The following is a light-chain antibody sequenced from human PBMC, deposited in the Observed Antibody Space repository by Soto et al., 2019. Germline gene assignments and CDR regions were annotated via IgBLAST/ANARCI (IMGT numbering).Light chain of an antibody. CDR3: QQYKNWPET. CDR2: GAI. V-gene: IGKV3-15*01. CDR1: QSVNSN. J-gene: IGKJ1*01. Sequence: EIVMTQSPATLSLSPGERATLSCRASQSVNSNLAWYQQKPGQAPRLLIYGAITRATGTPVRFSGSGSGTEFTLTITSLQSEDFAVYSCQQYKNWPETFGRGTKVEIK.